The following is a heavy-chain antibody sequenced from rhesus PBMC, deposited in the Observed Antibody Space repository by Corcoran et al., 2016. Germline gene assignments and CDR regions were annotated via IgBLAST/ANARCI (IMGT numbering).Heavy chain of an antibody. CDR2: IYWDDDK. V-gene: IGHV2S1*01. CDR1: GFSPSTSGMG. J-gene: IGHJ4*01. CDR3: ARGGTTVAAQIDY. Sequence: QVTLKESGPALVKPTQTLTLTCTSSGFSPSTSGMGGGWIRQPPGKALEWLASIYWDDDKYYSTSLKSKRTISKDNSKNQVVLTMTNMDPVDTATYYCARGGTTVAAQIDYGGQGVLVTVSS. D-gene: IGHD4-29*01.